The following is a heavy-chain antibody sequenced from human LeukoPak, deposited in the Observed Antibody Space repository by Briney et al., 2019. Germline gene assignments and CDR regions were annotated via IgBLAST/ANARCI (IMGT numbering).Heavy chain of an antibody. J-gene: IGHJ5*02. CDR3: ARAAYCSSTSCYGWFDP. CDR1: GGSISSGGYY. Sequence: PSETLSLTCTVSGGSISSGGYYWSWIRQHPGKGLEWIGYIYYSGSTYYNPSLESRVTISVDTSKNQFSLKLSSVTAADTAVYYCARAAYCSSTSCYGWFDPWGQGTLVTVSS. CDR2: IYYSGST. V-gene: IGHV4-31*03. D-gene: IGHD2-2*01.